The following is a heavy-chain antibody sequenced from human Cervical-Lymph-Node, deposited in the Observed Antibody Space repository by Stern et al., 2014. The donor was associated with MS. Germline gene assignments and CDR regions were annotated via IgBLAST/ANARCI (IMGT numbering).Heavy chain of an antibody. D-gene: IGHD3-10*01. CDR3: ARKNRGGGLDS. CDR1: GGSISSRGFY. CDR2: IYYSGTT. V-gene: IGHV4-31*03. J-gene: IGHJ4*02. Sequence: QVQLQESGPGVVKPSQTLSLTCTVSGGSISSRGFYWTLIRQHPGKGLEWMGYIYYSGTTSYNPSLKSRVAISVDTSKNQFSRRLNSGTAADTAVYYCARKNRGGGLDSWGQGTLVTVSS.